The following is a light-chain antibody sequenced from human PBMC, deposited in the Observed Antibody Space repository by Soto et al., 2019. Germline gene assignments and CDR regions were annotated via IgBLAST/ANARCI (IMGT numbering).Light chain of an antibody. Sequence: DIQMTQSPSSLSASVGDRVTITCQASQNINNYLNWYQQKPGGAPKLLIYDASNLEAGVPSRFRGSGSGTDLTFTISRLQPEDIATYYCQQYENLPTFGQGTRLETK. J-gene: IGKJ5*01. CDR2: DAS. CDR1: QNINNY. CDR3: QQYENLPT. V-gene: IGKV1-33*01.